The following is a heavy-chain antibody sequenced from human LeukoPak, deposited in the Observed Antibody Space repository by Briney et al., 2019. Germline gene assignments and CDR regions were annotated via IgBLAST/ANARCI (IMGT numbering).Heavy chain of an antibody. CDR2: ISYDGTNH. D-gene: IGHD3-22*01. CDR1: GFLFSAST. V-gene: IGHV3-30-3*02. Sequence: QSGGSLRLSCAASGFLFSASTLHWVRQAPGKGLEWVALISYDGTNHFYADSVKGRFIISRDNSKKTIYLQMNSLSAEDTAVYYCAKSRGYYYEKSGPADYWGQGTLVTVSS. J-gene: IGHJ4*02. CDR3: AKSRGYYYEKSGPADY.